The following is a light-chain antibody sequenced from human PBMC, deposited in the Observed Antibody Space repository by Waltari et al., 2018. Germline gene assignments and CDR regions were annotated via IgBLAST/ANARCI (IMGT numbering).Light chain of an antibody. CDR1: QSISTN. Sequence: IVMTQSPDTLSVSPGERATLSCRARQSISTNLAWYQQKPGQTPRLLIYGSFTRANGIPARFSGSGSETEFTLTISRLQSDDFALYYCQQYDNWRWTFGQGTKVEIK. J-gene: IGKJ1*01. CDR2: GSF. V-gene: IGKV3-15*01. CDR3: QQYDNWRWT.